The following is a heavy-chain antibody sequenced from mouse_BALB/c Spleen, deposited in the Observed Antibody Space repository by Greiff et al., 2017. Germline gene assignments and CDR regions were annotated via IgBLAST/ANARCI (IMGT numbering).Heavy chain of an antibody. Sequence: VQLKGSGPGLVKPSQSLSLTCSVTGYSITSGYYWNWIRQFPGNKLEWMGYISYDGSNNYNPSLKNRISITRDTSKNQFFLKLNSVTTEDTATYYCARAPYGLYAMDYWGQGTSVTVSS. CDR2: ISYDGSN. J-gene: IGHJ4*01. CDR3: ARAPYGLYAMDY. CDR1: GYSITSGYY. D-gene: IGHD2-10*02. V-gene: IGHV3-6*02.